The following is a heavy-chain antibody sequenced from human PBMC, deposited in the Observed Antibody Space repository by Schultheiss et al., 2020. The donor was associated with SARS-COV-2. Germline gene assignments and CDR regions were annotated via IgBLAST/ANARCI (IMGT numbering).Heavy chain of an antibody. D-gene: IGHD3-10*01. V-gene: IGHV4-61*02. CDR2: SYTSGST. Sequence: LRLSCTVSGGSISSGSYYWSWIRQPAGKGLEWIGRSYTSGSTNYNPSLKSRVTISVDTSKNQFSLRLSAVTAADTAVYYCARARRVRGASTFDYWGQGTLVTVSS. CDR3: ARARRVRGASTFDY. J-gene: IGHJ4*02. CDR1: GGSISSGSYY.